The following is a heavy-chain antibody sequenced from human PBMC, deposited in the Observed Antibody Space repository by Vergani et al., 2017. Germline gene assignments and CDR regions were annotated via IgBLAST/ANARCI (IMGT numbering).Heavy chain of an antibody. V-gene: IGHV4-39*01. J-gene: IGHJ5*02. CDR2: IYYSGST. Sequence: QLQLQESGPGLVKPSATLSLTCSVSGASIRSSNNYLGWIRQPPGKGLEWIASIYYSGSTYYNPSLKSRVTISVDTSKNQFSLKLSSVTAADTAVYFCARHSTVEWLVKLGWIDPWGLGILVTVSS. CDR3: ARHSTVEWLVKLGWIDP. CDR1: GASIRSSNNY. D-gene: IGHD6-19*01.